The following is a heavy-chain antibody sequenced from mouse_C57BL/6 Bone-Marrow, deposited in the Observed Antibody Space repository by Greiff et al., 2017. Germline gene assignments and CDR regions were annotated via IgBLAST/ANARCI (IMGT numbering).Heavy chain of an antibody. CDR1: GYTFTSYW. J-gene: IGHJ4*01. D-gene: IGHD1-1*01. Sequence: QVQLKQPGAELVKPGASVKLSCKASGYTFTSYWMHWVKQRPGQGLEWIGMIHPNRGSTNYNEKFKSKATLTVDKSSSTAYMQLSSLTSEDSAVYYCANIYYYGSSYFYYAMDYWGQGTSVTVSS. V-gene: IGHV1-64*01. CDR3: ANIYYYGSSYFYYAMDY. CDR2: IHPNRGST.